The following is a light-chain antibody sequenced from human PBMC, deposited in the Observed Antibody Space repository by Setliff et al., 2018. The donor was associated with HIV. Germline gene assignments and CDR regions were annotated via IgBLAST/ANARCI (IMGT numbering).Light chain of an antibody. V-gene: IGLV1-47*02. Sequence: QSVLTQPPSTSGTPGQKVTISCSGSGSNIGRNSVFWYQQLPGTAPKLLMYNNDQRPSGVPDRFSGSKSGTSASLAISGLRSGDEADYYCATSDDSLSAVVFGGGTKVTVL. CDR2: NND. CDR1: GSNIGRNS. J-gene: IGLJ2*01. CDR3: ATSDDSLSAVV.